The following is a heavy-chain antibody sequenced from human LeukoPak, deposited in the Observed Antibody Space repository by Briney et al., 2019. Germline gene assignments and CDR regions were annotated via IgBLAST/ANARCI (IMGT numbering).Heavy chain of an antibody. CDR2: IYSGGST. J-gene: IGHJ6*02. V-gene: IGHV3-53*01. CDR1: GFTVSSNY. CDR3: ARDWGDGYGPSETYYYYGMDV. D-gene: IGHD5-24*01. Sequence: PGGSLRLSCAASGFTVSSNYMSWVRQAPGKGLEWVSVIYSGGSTYYADSVKGRFTISRDNSKDTLYLQMNSLRAEDTAVYYCARDWGDGYGPSETYYYYGMDVWGQGTTVTVSS.